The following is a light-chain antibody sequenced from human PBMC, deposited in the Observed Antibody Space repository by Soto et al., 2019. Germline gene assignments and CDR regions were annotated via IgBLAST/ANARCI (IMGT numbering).Light chain of an antibody. Sequence: QSALTQPASVSGSPGQSITISCTGTSSDVGGYNYVSWYQQHPGKAPKLLIYEINTRPSGVSNRFSGSKSGNTASLTISWLQAEDEADYYCQAYDYSLTAFVFGGGTKLTVL. J-gene: IGLJ3*02. V-gene: IGLV2-14*01. CDR3: QAYDYSLTAFV. CDR2: EIN. CDR1: SSDVGGYNY.